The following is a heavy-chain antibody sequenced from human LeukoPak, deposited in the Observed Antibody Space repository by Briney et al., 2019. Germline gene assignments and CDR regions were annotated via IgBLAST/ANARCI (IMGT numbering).Heavy chain of an antibody. J-gene: IGHJ4*02. Sequence: ASVKVSCKASGYTFTGYYMHWVRQAPGQGLERMGRINPNSGGSNYAQKFQGRVTMTRDTSISTVYMELNRLRSDDTAIYYCARDQNDYGDYNYWGQGTLVTVSS. CDR3: ARDQNDYGDYNY. V-gene: IGHV1-2*06. CDR1: GYTFTGYY. CDR2: INPNSGGS. D-gene: IGHD4-17*01.